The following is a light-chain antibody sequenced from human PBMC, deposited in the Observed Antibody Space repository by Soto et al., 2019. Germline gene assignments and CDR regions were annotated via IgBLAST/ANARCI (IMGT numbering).Light chain of an antibody. J-gene: IGKJ4*01. V-gene: IGKV1-5*03. CDR1: QSISTW. CDR2: KAS. CDR3: QQYKSVSLLT. Sequence: DIQMTQSPSTLSASVGDRVTITCRASQSISTWLAWYQQKPGKAPKLLIYKASSLESGVPSRFSGSGSGTEFTLTISSLQPDDFATYYCQQYKSVSLLTFGGGTKVDI.